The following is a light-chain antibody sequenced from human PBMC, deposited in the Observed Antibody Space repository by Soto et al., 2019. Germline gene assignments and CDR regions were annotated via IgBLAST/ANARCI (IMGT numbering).Light chain of an antibody. J-gene: IGLJ2*01. V-gene: IGLV1-40*01. Sequence: QSVLTQPPSVYGAPEQRVTISCNGSSSNIGAGYDVHWYQQLPGTAPKLLIYGNSNRPSGVPDRFSGSKSGTSASLAITGLQAEDEADYYCQSYDSSLSGSGVFGGGTQLTVL. CDR1: SSNIGAGYD. CDR2: GNS. CDR3: QSYDSSLSGSGV.